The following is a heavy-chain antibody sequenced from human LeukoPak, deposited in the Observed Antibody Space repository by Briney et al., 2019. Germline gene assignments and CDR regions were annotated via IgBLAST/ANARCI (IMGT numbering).Heavy chain of an antibody. CDR1: GYTFTGYY. Sequence: ASVKVSCKASGYTFTGYYMHRVRQAPGQGLEWMGWINPNSGGTNYAQKFQGRVTMTRDTSISTAYMELSRLRSDDTAVYYCARLRSTSRAFDPWGQGTLVTVSS. CDR2: INPNSGGT. CDR3: ARLRSTSRAFDP. D-gene: IGHD2-2*01. J-gene: IGHJ5*02. V-gene: IGHV1-2*02.